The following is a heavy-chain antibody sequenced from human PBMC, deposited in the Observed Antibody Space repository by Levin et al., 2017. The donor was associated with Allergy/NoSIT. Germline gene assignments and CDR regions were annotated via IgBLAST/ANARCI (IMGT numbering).Heavy chain of an antibody. J-gene: IGHJ5*02. V-gene: IGHV4-30-4*01. CDR1: GGSISSADYY. D-gene: IGHD2-15*01. CDR3: ARVSGCSAGSCHFSRFDP. CDR2: VYYIGST. Sequence: SETLSLTCNVSGGSISSADYYWTWIRQPPGKGLEWIAYVYYIGSTYYNPSLKSRLTISIDTSKNQFSLRLNSVTAADTAVYYCARVSGCSAGSCHFSRFDPWGQGTLVTVSS.